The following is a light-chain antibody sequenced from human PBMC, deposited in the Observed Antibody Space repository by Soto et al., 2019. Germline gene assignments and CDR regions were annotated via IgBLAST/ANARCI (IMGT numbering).Light chain of an antibody. CDR2: TAS. V-gene: IGKV1-12*01. J-gene: IGKJ5*01. CDR3: QQANSFPIT. CDR1: QGINNW. Sequence: DIQMTQSPSSVSASVGDRVTITCRASQGINNWLAWYQQKPGKAPKLLIYTASSLQSGVPSRFSGSGSGTDSTLTISSLQPEDFATYYCQQANSFPITFGQGTRLEIK.